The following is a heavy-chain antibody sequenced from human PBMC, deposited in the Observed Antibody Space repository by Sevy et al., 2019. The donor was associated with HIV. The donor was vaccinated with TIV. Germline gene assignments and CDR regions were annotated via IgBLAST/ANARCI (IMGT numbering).Heavy chain of an antibody. V-gene: IGHV3-30*03. D-gene: IGHD3-22*01. J-gene: IGHJ4*02. CDR1: GFTFSSYG. Sequence: GGCLRLSCAASGFTFSSYGMHWVRQAPGKGLEWVAVISYDGSNKYYADSVKGRFTISRDNSKNTLYLQMNSLRAEDPAVYYCARVGGYYYDSSGYYGWGQGTLVTVSS. CDR2: ISYDGSNK. CDR3: ARVGGYYYDSSGYYG.